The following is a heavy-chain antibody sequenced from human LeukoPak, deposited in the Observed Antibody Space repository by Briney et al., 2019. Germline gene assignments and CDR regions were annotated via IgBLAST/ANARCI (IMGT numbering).Heavy chain of an antibody. Sequence: ASVKVSCKASGYTFIGYYVRWVRQAPGQGLEWMGWINPNNGGTDYTQKFQGRVTLTRDTSITTAYMELSRLRSDDTAVYYCASSKPHRIVWPVAFDYCGQGTLVTVSS. CDR3: ASSKPHRIVWPVAFDY. CDR2: INPNNGGT. D-gene: IGHD6-19*01. CDR1: GYTFIGYY. J-gene: IGHJ4*02. V-gene: IGHV1-2*02.